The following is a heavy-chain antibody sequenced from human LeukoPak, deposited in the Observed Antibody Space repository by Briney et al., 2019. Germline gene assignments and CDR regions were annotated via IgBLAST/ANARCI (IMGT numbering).Heavy chain of an antibody. J-gene: IGHJ4*02. CDR2: INPSGGST. Sequence: ASVKVSCKASGYTFTSYYMHWVRQAPGQGLEWMGIINPSGGSTSYAQKFQGRVTMTRDRSTSTVYMELSSLRFEDTAVYYCARLGTAAVDYWGQGTLVTVSS. CDR1: GYTFTSYY. CDR3: ARLGTAAVDY. D-gene: IGHD6-13*01. V-gene: IGHV1-46*01.